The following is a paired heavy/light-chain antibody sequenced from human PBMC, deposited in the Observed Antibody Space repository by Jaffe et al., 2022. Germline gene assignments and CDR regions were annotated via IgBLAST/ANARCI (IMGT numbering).Heavy chain of an antibody. V-gene: IGHV3-7*04. CDR2: IKQDGSEK. D-gene: IGHD5-12*01. CDR1: GFTFSSYW. Sequence: EVQLVESGGGLVQPGGSLRLSCAASGFTFSSYWMSWVRQAPGKGLEWVANIKQDGSEKYYVDSVKGRFTISRDNAKNSLYLQMNSLRAEDTAVYYCAGGRIVAEYFDYWGQGTLVTVSS. CDR3: AGGRIVAEYFDY. J-gene: IGHJ4*02.
Light chain of an antibody. J-gene: IGKJ2*01. CDR1: QGISSY. CDR2: AAS. V-gene: IGKV1-9*01. Sequence: DIQLTQSPSFLSASVGDRVTITCRASQGISSYLAWYQQKPGKAPKLLIYAASTLQSGVPSRFSGSGSGTEFTLTISSLQPEDFATYYCQQLNSYSYTFGQGTKLEIK. CDR3: QQLNSYSYT.